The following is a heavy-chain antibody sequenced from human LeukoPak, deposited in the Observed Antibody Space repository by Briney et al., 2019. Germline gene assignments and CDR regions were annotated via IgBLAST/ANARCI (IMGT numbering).Heavy chain of an antibody. Sequence: GGTLRLSCSASGFTFSSYAMSWVGQAPGKGLEGVSAIRASGGTAYYADSGKGRFTISGDKSKNTLYLQMNSLRADDTAVYYCARGDSSGWGLDYWGLGTLVTVSS. CDR1: GFTFSSYA. CDR2: IRASGGTA. V-gene: IGHV3-23*01. J-gene: IGHJ4*02. D-gene: IGHD6-19*01. CDR3: ARGDSSGWGLDY.